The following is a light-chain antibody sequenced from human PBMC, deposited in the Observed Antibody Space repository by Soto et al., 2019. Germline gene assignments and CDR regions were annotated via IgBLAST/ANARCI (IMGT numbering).Light chain of an antibody. J-gene: IGKJ1*01. CDR2: EAS. V-gene: IGKV3-20*01. CDR3: QQYGSSPWT. CDR1: QSVSSSY. Sequence: EIVLTQSPGTLSLSPGERATLSCRASQSVSSSYLAWYQQKPGQAPRLLIYEASSRATGIPDRSSGSGSGTDFTLAISRLEPEDFAVYYCQQYGSSPWTFGQGTKVEIK.